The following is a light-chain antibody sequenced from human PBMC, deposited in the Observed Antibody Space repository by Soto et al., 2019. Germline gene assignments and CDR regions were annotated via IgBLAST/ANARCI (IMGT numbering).Light chain of an antibody. CDR3: SSYTTSSTLFV. Sequence: QSALTQPASVSGSPGQSITISCTGTSSDVGAYKYVSWYQQHPGKVPKLMIYEVSNRPSGVSNRFSGSKSGNAASLTISGLQAEDEADYYCSSYTTSSTLFVFGTGTKLTVL. J-gene: IGLJ1*01. CDR2: EVS. V-gene: IGLV2-14*01. CDR1: SSDVGAYKY.